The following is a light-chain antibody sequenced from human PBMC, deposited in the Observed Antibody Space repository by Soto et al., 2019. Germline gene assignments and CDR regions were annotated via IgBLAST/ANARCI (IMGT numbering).Light chain of an antibody. Sequence: QSALTQPRSVSGSPGQSVTISCTGTSSDVGDYNYVSWYQQHPGKAPKLLIYAVNMRPSGVPDRFSGSKSGNSAALTISGRQAEDEADYSCCSYAGSYTWVVGGGTKLTVL. CDR3: CSYAGSYTWV. CDR1: SSDVGDYNY. CDR2: AVN. J-gene: IGLJ3*02. V-gene: IGLV2-11*01.